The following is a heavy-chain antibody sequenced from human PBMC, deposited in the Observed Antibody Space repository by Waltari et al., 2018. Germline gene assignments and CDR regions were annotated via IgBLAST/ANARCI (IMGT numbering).Heavy chain of an antibody. J-gene: IGHJ5*02. D-gene: IGHD3-22*01. CDR1: GFTFSTYA. V-gene: IGHV3-30*18. CDR3: AKDGRTYYDSTGYYYPDP. CDR2: ISYDGGNT. Sequence: QVQLVESGGGVVQPGRSLRLSCVASGFTFSTYAMHWVRQAPGKGLEWVTVISYDGGNTYYADSVKGRFTVSRDNSKNTLYLQLNSLRADDTAVYYCAKDGRTYYDSTGYYYPDPWGQGTQVTVSS.